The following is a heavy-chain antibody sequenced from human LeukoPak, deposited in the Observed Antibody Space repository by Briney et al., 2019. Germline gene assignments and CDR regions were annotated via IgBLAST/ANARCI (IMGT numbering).Heavy chain of an antibody. J-gene: IGHJ6*03. CDR3: ARDGRDGYNCYMDV. CDR2: ISYDGSNK. V-gene: IGHV3-30*01. Sequence: GGSLRLSCAASGFTFSDYAMHWVRQAPGNGLEWVAVISYDGSNKYYADSVKGRFTISRDNSKNTLYLQMNSLRAEDTAVYHCARDGRDGYNCYMDVWGKGTTVTVSS. CDR1: GFTFSDYA. D-gene: IGHD5-24*01.